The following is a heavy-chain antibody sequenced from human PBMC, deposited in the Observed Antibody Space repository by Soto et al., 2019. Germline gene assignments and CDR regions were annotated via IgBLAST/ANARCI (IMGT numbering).Heavy chain of an antibody. CDR2: ISGSGGST. V-gene: IGHV3-23*01. D-gene: IGHD6-19*01. Sequence: GGSLRLSCAASGFTFSSYAMSWVRQAPGKGLEWVSAISGSGGSTYYADSVKGRFTISRDNSKNTLYLQMNSLRAEDTAVYYCAKVLATNDPVAGPYYYYYGMDVWGQGTTVTVSS. CDR3: AKVLATNDPVAGPYYYYYGMDV. CDR1: GFTFSSYA. J-gene: IGHJ6*02.